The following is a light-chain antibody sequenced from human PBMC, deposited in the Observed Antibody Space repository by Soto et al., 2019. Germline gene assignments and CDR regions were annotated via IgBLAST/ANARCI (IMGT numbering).Light chain of an antibody. Sequence: QSVLTQPPSVSGAPGQRGTISCTGSSSNIGANYDVHWYQVLPGTAPKLLIYANTNRRTGVPDRFSGSKSGTSASLAITGLQAEDEADDYFQFYDNSLSGPVVFGGGTKLTVL. CDR2: ANT. CDR3: QFYDNSLSGPVV. J-gene: IGLJ3*02. V-gene: IGLV1-40*01. CDR1: SSNIGANYD.